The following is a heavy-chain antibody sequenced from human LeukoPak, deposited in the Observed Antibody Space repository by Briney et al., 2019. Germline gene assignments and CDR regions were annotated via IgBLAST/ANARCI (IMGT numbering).Heavy chain of an antibody. J-gene: IGHJ4*02. Sequence: GGSLRLSCAASGFTFSSYAMSWVRQAPGKGLEWVSAISGSGGSTYYADSVKGRFTISRDNSKNTLYLQMNSLRAEDTAVYYCAKERKDAYYYGSGSFDYWGQGTLVTVSS. CDR1: GFTFSSYA. CDR3: AKERKDAYYYGSGSFDY. CDR2: ISGSGGST. V-gene: IGHV3-23*01. D-gene: IGHD3-10*01.